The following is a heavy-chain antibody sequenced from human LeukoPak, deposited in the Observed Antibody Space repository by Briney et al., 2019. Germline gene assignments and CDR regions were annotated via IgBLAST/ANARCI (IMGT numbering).Heavy chain of an antibody. Sequence: SGTLSLTCAVSGGSISSSNWWSWVRQPPGKGLEWIGEIYHSGSTNYNPSLKSRVTISVDKSKNQFSLKLSSVTAADTAVYYCARRSQGGYIVGALRAFDIWGQGTMVTVSS. J-gene: IGHJ3*02. CDR1: GGSISSSNW. CDR2: IYHSGST. CDR3: ARRSQGGYIVGALRAFDI. V-gene: IGHV4-4*02. D-gene: IGHD1-26*01.